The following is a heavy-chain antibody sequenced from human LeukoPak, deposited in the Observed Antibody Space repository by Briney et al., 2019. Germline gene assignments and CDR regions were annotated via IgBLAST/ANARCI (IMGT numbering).Heavy chain of an antibody. J-gene: IGHJ5*02. CDR3: AREGCSSTSCYRINWFDP. V-gene: IGHV4-61*02. CDR2: IYTSGST. CDR1: GCSISSGSYY. D-gene: IGHD2-2*01. Sequence: SQTLSLTCTVSGCSISSGSYYWSWIRQPAGKGLEWIGRIYTSGSTNYNPSLKRRVTISVDTSKNQFSLKLSSVTAADTAVYYCAREGCSSTSCYRINWFDPWGQGTLVTVSS.